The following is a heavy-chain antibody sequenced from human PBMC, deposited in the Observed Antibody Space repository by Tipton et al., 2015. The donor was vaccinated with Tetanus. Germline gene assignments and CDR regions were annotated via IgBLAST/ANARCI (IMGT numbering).Heavy chain of an antibody. Sequence: LRLSCAASGFTFSNYAMIWVRQAPGKDLEWIGYIYQTGTTYYNPSLKGRVTISMDRSNTQFSLRLDSLTAADTAVYYCARAAGFLGLTHDFWGRGTLVSVSS. V-gene: IGHV4-30-2*01. CDR2: IYQTGTT. D-gene: IGHD2/OR15-2a*01. CDR1: GFTFSNYA. J-gene: IGHJ4*02. CDR3: ARAAGFLGLTHDF.